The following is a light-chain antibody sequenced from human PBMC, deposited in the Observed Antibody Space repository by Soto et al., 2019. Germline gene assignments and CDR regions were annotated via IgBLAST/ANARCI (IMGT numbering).Light chain of an antibody. CDR2: GTS. CDR1: QSVNGNY. V-gene: IGKV3-20*01. CDR3: QQYGSSPFT. Sequence: ETVLTQSPGTLSLSPGERATLSCRASQSVNGNYLAWYQQKPGQAPRLLIYGTSSRATGIPDRFSGSGSGTDFTLTISRLEPEDFAVYYCQQYGSSPFTFGPGTKVDIK. J-gene: IGKJ3*01.